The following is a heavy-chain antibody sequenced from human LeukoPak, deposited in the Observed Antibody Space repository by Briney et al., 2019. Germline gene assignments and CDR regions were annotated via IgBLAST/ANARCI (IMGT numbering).Heavy chain of an antibody. CDR2: IYYSGST. CDR1: GGSISSGGYY. D-gene: IGHD6-6*01. CDR3: ARGTRSSSIAARLVY. J-gene: IGHJ4*02. V-gene: IGHV4-31*03. Sequence: SQTLSLTCTVSGGSISSGGYYWSWIRQHPGKGLEWIGSIYYSGSTYYNPSLKSRVTISVDTSKNQFSLKLSSVTAADTAVYYCARGTRSSSIAARLVYWGQGTLVTVSS.